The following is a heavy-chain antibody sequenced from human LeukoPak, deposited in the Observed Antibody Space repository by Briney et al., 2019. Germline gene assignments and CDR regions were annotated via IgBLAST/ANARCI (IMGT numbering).Heavy chain of an antibody. CDR1: GGTFSSYA. D-gene: IGHD6-13*01. CDR3: ASSGDSSSWSAPFDY. V-gene: IGHV1-69*05. J-gene: IGHJ4*02. CDR2: IIPIFGTA. Sequence: GSSVKVSCKASGGTFSSYAISWLRQAPGQGLEWMGRIIPIFGTANYAQKFQGRVTITTDESTSTAYMELSSLRSEDTAVYYCASSGDSSSWSAPFDYWGQGTLVTVSS.